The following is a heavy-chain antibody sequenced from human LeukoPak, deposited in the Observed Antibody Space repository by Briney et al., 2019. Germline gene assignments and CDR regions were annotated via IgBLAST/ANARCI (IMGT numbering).Heavy chain of an antibody. CDR3: ARDPYTSSSGRDYYYYMDV. CDR1: GFTVSSNY. D-gene: IGHD6-6*01. Sequence: RGSLRLSCAASGFTVSSNYMSWVRQAPGKGLEWVSVIYSSGSTYYAHSVKGRFTISRDNSKNTLYLQMNSLRAEDTAVYYCARDPYTSSSGRDYYYYMDVWGKGTTVTVSS. V-gene: IGHV3-53*01. CDR2: IYSSGST. J-gene: IGHJ6*03.